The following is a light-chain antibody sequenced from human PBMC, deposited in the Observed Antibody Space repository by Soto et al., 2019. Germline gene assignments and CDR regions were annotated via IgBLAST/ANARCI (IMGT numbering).Light chain of an antibody. CDR3: QQYNSYSFIT. CDR2: KAS. J-gene: IGKJ4*01. Sequence: DIQMTQSPSTLSASVGDRVTITCRASQSISSWLAWYQQKPGKAPKLLIYKASSLESGVPSRFSGSGSGTEFTLTISSLQPDDFATYYCQQYNSYSFITFGGGTKVEIK. V-gene: IGKV1-5*03. CDR1: QSISSW.